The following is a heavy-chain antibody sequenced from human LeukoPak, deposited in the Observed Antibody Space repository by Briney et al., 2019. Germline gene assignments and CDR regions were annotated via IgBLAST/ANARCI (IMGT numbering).Heavy chain of an antibody. Sequence: ASVKVSCKASGYTFTGSFMHWLRQAPGQGLEWVGWINPNTGGTNYAQKFQGRVNMTRDTSITTAYMELSRLRSDDTAVYYCARLMVAVDAFDIWGQGTMVTVSS. J-gene: IGHJ3*02. CDR1: GYTFTGSF. CDR3: ARLMVAVDAFDI. D-gene: IGHD4/OR15-4a*01. V-gene: IGHV1-2*02. CDR2: INPNTGGT.